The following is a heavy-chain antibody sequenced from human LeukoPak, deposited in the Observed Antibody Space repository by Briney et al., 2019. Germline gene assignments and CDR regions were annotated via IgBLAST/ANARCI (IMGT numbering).Heavy chain of an antibody. V-gene: IGHV4-34*01. D-gene: IGHD4-4*01. J-gene: IGHJ5*02. Sequence: SETLSLTCAVYGGSFSGYYWSWIRQPPGKGLEWIGEINHSGSTNYNPSLKSRVTISVDTSKNQFSLKLSSVTAADTAVYYCARSTYSNYCWFDPWGQGTLVTVSS. CDR1: GGSFSGYY. CDR2: INHSGST. CDR3: ARSTYSNYCWFDP.